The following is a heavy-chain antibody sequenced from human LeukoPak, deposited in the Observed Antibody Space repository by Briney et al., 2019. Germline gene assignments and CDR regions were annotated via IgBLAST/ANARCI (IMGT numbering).Heavy chain of an antibody. CDR1: GGSFSGYY. V-gene: IGHV4-34*01. D-gene: IGHD7-27*01. CDR2: INHSGST. J-gene: IGHJ3*02. CDR3: ARDLTGNAFDI. Sequence: SETLSLTCAVYGGSFSGYYWSWIRQPPRKGLEWIGEINHSGSTNYNPSLKSRVTISVDTSKNQFSLRLSSVTAADTAVYYCARDLTGNAFDIWGQGTMVTVSS.